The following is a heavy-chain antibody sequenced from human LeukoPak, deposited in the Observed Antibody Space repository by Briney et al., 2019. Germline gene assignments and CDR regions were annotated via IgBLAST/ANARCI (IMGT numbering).Heavy chain of an antibody. CDR1: RFTFSSYE. V-gene: IGHV3-48*03. D-gene: IGHD2-2*02. CDR2: ISSSDSTI. CDR3: AREASCSSSTCYTGDWYFDL. J-gene: IGHJ2*01. Sequence: GGSLRLSCAASRFTFSSYEMNWVRQAPGKGLEWDSYISSSDSTIYYADSVKGRFTISRDNAKNSLYLQMNSLRAEDTAVYYCAREASCSSSTCYTGDWYFDLWGRGTLVTVSS.